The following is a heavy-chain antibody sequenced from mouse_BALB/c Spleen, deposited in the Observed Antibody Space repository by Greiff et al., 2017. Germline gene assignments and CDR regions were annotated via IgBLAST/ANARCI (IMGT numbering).Heavy chain of an antibody. Sequence: EVQLQQSGTVLARPGASVKMSCKASGYTFTSYWMHWVKQRPGQGLEWIGAIYPGNSDTSYNQKFKGKAKLTAVTATSTAYLELSSLTNEDSAVYYCTRYGYDAMDYWGQGTSVTVSS. CDR1: GYTFTSYW. CDR2: IYPGNSDT. D-gene: IGHD1-1*02. CDR3: TRYGYDAMDY. J-gene: IGHJ4*01. V-gene: IGHV1-5*01.